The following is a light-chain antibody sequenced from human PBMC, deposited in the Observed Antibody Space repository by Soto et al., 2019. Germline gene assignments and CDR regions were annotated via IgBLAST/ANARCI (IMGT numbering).Light chain of an antibody. CDR2: DVS. CDR1: ESISSW. V-gene: IGKV1-5*02. CDR3: QQYNSYPLT. Sequence: DIQMTQIPSTLPASVGDTVTIICRASESISSWLAWYQQKPGKAPKLLIYDVSKLRRGVPSRLSGSGSGTEFTLTISSLQPDDFATYYCQQYNSYPLTFGGGTKVDIK. J-gene: IGKJ4*01.